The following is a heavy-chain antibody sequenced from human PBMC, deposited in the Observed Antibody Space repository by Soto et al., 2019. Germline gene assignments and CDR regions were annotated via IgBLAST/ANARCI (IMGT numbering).Heavy chain of an antibody. J-gene: IGHJ6*03. CDR2: INWNSGSI. CDR1: GFSFDDYA. Sequence: EVHLVESGGDLVQPGRSLRLSCAASGFSFDDYAMHWVRQAPGKGLEWVSGINWNSGSIVYADSLKGRFTISRDNAKNALYLKMKRLRPEDTALYYCAKDYCSGGSCYSGVTYMDVWGKGTPVTVSS. V-gene: IGHV3-9*01. D-gene: IGHD2-15*01. CDR3: AKDYCSGGSCYSGVTYMDV.